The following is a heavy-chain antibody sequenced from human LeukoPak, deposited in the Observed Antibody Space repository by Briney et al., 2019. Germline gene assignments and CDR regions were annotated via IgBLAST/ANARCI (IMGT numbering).Heavy chain of an antibody. V-gene: IGHV3-7*01. CDR2: IKQDGSEK. CDR3: AREDTAIPGKGVTWYFDY. Sequence: GGSLRLSCAASGFTFSSYWMSWVRQAPGKGLEWVANIKQDGSEKYYVDSVKGRFTISRDNAKNSLYLQMNSLRAEDTAVYYCAREDTAIPGKGVTWYFDYWGQGTLVTVSS. CDR1: GFTFSSYW. D-gene: IGHD5-18*01. J-gene: IGHJ4*02.